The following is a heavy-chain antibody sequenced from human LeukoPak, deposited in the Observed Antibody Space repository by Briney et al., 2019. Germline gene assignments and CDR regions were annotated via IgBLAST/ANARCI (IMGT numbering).Heavy chain of an antibody. D-gene: IGHD1-26*01. CDR2: ISGSGGST. CDR3: AKRGAEVGATVAPGDY. V-gene: IGHV3-23*01. Sequence: GGSLRLSCVASGFTFSNYAMSWIRQAPGKGLEWVSAISGSGGSTYYADSVKGRFTISSDNSKNTLYLQMNSLRAEDTAVYYCAKRGAEVGATVAPGDYWGQGTLVTVSS. J-gene: IGHJ4*02. CDR1: GFTFSNYA.